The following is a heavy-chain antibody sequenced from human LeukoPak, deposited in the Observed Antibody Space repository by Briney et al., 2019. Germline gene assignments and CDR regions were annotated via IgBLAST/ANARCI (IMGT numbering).Heavy chain of an antibody. D-gene: IGHD3-10*01. Sequence: GGSLKLSCAASGFTFSSYAMSWVRQAPGKGLEWVSAISGSGGSAYYADSVKGRFTISRDNSKNTLYLQMNSLRAEDTAVYYCSKDAGVLLWFGELRTFDYWGQGTLVTVSS. CDR3: SKDAGVLLWFGELRTFDY. CDR1: GFTFSSYA. V-gene: IGHV3-23*01. J-gene: IGHJ4*02. CDR2: ISGSGGSA.